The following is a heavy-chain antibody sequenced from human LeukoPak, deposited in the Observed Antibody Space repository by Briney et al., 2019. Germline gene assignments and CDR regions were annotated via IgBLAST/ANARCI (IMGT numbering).Heavy chain of an antibody. CDR3: ARDHEEGDYIPAVIFDY. CDR2: ISSSSSYI. CDR1: GFTFSSYS. Sequence: GGSLRLSCAASGFTFSSYSMNWVRQAPGKGLEWVSSISSSSSYIYYADSVKGRFTISRDNAKNSLYLQMNILRAEDTAVYYCARDHEEGDYIPAVIFDYWGQGTLVTVSS. V-gene: IGHV3-21*01. D-gene: IGHD4-17*01. J-gene: IGHJ4*02.